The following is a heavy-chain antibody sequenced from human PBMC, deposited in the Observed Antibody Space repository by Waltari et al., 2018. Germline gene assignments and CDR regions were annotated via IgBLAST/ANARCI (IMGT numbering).Heavy chain of an antibody. CDR2: IDWDDEK. V-gene: IGHV2-70*13. D-gene: IGHD2-15*01. CDR1: GFSLSTVAMC. J-gene: IGHJ4*02. CDR3: ARMVGYCSGGNCYAPYYFDS. Sequence: QVTLRDSGPALVTPTHTLTLTCTFSGFSLSTVAMCVSWIRQPPVKALEWLARIDWDDEKKYRTSLKTRLTISKDTSKNQVVLTMTNVDPVDTATYYCARMVGYCSGGNCYAPYYFDSWGQGTLVTVSS.